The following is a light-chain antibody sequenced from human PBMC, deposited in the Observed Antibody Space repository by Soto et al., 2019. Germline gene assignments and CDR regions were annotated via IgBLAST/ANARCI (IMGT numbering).Light chain of an antibody. V-gene: IGLV2-8*01. CDR2: EVS. CDR1: SSDVGAYNS. J-gene: IGLJ3*02. CDR3: TSYAGSDLWV. Sequence: QSVLTQPPSAPGSPGQSVTISCTGTSSDVGAYNSVSWYQQHPGKAPKLMIYEVSKRPSGVPDRFSGSKSGNTASLTVSGLQTEDDADYYCTSYAGSDLWVFGGGTKLTVL.